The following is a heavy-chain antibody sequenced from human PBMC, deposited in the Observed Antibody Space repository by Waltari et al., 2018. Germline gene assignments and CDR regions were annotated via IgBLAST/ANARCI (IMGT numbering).Heavy chain of an antibody. V-gene: IGHV1-2*02. Sequence: QVQLVQSGAEVKKPGASVKVSCKASGYTLTGYYMNGVRQAPGQGLEWMGWINPNSGGTNYAQKFQGRVTMTRDTSISTAYMELSRLRSDDTAVYYCARAPGEAVAGIFDYWGQGTLVTVSS. D-gene: IGHD6-19*01. J-gene: IGHJ4*02. CDR2: INPNSGGT. CDR3: ARAPGEAVAGIFDY. CDR1: GYTLTGYY.